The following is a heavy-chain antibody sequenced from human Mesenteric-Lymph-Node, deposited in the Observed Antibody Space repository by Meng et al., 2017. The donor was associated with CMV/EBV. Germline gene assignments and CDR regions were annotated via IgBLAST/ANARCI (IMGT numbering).Heavy chain of an antibody. CDR3: ASKAAGGSIYYYYGMDV. J-gene: IGHJ6*02. Sequence: GGSLRLSCAASGFTFSTYWMTWVRQAPGKGPEWVASINADGGARYYVDSVKGRFTISRDNAMNSVSLQMNSLRVEDTAVYYCASKAAGGSIYYYYGMDVWGQGATVTVSS. V-gene: IGHV3-7*01. CDR2: INADGGAR. CDR1: GFTFSTYW. D-gene: IGHD6-13*01.